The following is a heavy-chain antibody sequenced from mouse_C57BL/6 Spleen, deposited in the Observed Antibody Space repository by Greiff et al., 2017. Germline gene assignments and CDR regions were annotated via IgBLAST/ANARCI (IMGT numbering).Heavy chain of an antibody. Sequence: EVMLVESGGGLVKPGGSLKLSCAASGFTFSDYGMHWVRQAPEKGLEWVAYISSGSSTIYYADTVKGRFTISRDNAKNTLFLQMTSLRSEDTAMYYCARITTGYYAMDYWGQGTSVTVSS. CDR3: ARITTGYYAMDY. CDR1: GFTFSDYG. CDR2: ISSGSSTI. D-gene: IGHD1-1*01. J-gene: IGHJ4*01. V-gene: IGHV5-17*01.